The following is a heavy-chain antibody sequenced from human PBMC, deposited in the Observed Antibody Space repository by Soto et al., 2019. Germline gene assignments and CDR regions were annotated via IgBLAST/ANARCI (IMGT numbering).Heavy chain of an antibody. CDR2: IYYSGST. CDR1: GCSISSYY. CDR3: AGRYGGNFDY. J-gene: IGHJ4*02. Sequence: QVQLQESGPGLVKPSETLSLTCTVSGCSISSYYWSWIRQPPGKGLEWIGYIYYSGSTNYNPSLKSRVTISVDTSNNQFSLKLSSVTAADTAVYYCAGRYGGNFDYCAQGTLVTVSS. V-gene: IGHV4-59*01. D-gene: IGHD1-26*01.